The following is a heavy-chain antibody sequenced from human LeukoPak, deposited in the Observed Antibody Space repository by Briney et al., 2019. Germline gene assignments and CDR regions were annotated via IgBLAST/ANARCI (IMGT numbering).Heavy chain of an antibody. CDR1: GGSISNYY. CDR3: VRGCSSTSCFGFDY. D-gene: IGHD2-2*01. CDR2: IYYSGST. J-gene: IGHJ4*02. Sequence: SSETLSLTCTVSGGSISNYYWSWIRQPPGEGLEWIGYIYYSGSTNYNPSLKSRVTMSIDTSKNQFSLNLTSVTAADTAIYYCVRGCSSTSCFGFDYWGQGTLVTVSS. V-gene: IGHV4-59*08.